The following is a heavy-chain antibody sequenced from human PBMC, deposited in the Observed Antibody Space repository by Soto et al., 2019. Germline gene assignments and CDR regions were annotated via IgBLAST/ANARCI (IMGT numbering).Heavy chain of an antibody. CDR3: ARGGQWLVRGAFDI. D-gene: IGHD6-19*01. CDR2: ISYDGSNK. V-gene: IGHV3-30-3*01. J-gene: IGHJ3*02. CDR1: GFTFSSYA. Sequence: PGGSLRLSCAASGFTFSSYAMHWVRQAPGKGLEWVAVISYDGSNKYYADSVKGRFTISRDNSKNTLYLQMNSLRAEDTAVYYCARGGQWLVRGAFDIWGQGTMVTVSS.